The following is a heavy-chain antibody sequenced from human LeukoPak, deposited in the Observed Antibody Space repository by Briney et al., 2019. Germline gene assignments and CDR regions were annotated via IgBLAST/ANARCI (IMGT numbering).Heavy chain of an antibody. CDR1: GYTFTGYY. J-gene: IGHJ4*02. CDR3: ARGPEPDYPFDY. Sequence: ASVKVSCKASGYTFTGYYIHWVRQAPGQGLEWMGWINPNSGDTNYPQKFQGWVTMTRDTSISTAYMELSRLRSDDSAVYYCARGPEPDYPFDYWGQGTLVTVSS. V-gene: IGHV1-2*04. D-gene: IGHD4-11*01. CDR2: INPNSGDT.